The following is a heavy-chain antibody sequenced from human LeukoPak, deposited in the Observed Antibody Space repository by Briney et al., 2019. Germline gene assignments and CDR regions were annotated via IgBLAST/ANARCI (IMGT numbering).Heavy chain of an antibody. Sequence: TGGSLRLSCAASGFTVSNNYMNWVRQVPGKGLEWVSYISQSGSIVYHAESVKGRFTISRDDARASLQLQMNSLRDEDTAVYYCARGSVGSVAGTGDYWGQGTLVTVSS. CDR1: GFTVSNNY. V-gene: IGHV3-48*02. CDR2: ISQSGSIV. J-gene: IGHJ4*02. D-gene: IGHD6-19*01. CDR3: ARGSVGSVAGTGDY.